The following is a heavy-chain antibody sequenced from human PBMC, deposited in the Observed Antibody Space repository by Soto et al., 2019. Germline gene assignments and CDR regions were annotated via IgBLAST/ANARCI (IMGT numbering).Heavy chain of an antibody. CDR1: GFTFSSYA. V-gene: IGHV3-23*01. Sequence: AGSLRLSCAASGFTFSSYAMSWFRQAPGKGLEWVSAISGSGGSTYYADSVKGRFTISRDNSKNTLYLQMNSLRAEDTAVYYCAKVYPFEDIVATMVFGICVGHFDYWGQGTLVTVSS. D-gene: IGHD5-12*01. J-gene: IGHJ4*02. CDR2: ISGSGGST. CDR3: AKVYPFEDIVATMVFGICVGHFDY.